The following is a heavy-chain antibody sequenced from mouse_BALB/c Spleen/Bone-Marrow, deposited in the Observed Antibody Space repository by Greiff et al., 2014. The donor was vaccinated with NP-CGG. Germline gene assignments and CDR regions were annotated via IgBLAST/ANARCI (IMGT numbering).Heavy chain of an antibody. CDR2: TNPYNGGT. J-gene: IGHJ4*01. Sequence: VQLQQSGPELVKPGASMKISCKASGYSFTGYTMNWVKQSHGKNLEWIGLTNPYNGGTNYNQKFKDKATLTVDRSSSTAYMELLSLTSEDSAVYYCARLLLYYYAMDYWGQGTSVTVSS. D-gene: IGHD1-1*01. CDR3: ARLLLYYYAMDY. V-gene: IGHV1-25*01. CDR1: GYSFTGYT.